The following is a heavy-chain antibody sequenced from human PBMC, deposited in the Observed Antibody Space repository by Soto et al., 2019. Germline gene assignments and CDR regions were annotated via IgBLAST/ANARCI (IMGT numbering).Heavy chain of an antibody. CDR3: ARTRYCSSTSCLSNAFDI. V-gene: IGHV3-23*01. J-gene: IGHJ3*02. CDR1: GFTFSSYA. CDR2: ISGSGGST. D-gene: IGHD2-2*01. Sequence: GGSLRLSCAASGFTFSSYAMSWVRQAPGKGLEWVSAISGSGGSTYYADSVKGRFTISRDNSKNTLYLQMNGLRAEDTAVYYCARTRYCSSTSCLSNAFDIWGQGTMVTVSS.